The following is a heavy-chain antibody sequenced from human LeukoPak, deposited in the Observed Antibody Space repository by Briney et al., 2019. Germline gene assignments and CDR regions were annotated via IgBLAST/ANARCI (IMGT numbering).Heavy chain of an antibody. J-gene: IGHJ5*02. CDR1: GFTFSSYA. D-gene: IGHD3-10*01. Sequence: PSGGSLRLSCAASGFTFSSYAMSWVRQAPGKGLEWVSGISGSDGSTNYADSVKGRFTISRDNAKNSLYLQMNSLRAEDTAVYYCARAIWFGENWFDPWGQGTLVTVSS. CDR2: ISGSDGST. CDR3: ARAIWFGENWFDP. V-gene: IGHV3-23*01.